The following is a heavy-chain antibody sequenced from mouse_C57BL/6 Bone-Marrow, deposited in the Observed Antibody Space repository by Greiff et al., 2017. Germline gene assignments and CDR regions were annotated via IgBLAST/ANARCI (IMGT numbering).Heavy chain of an antibody. CDR2: IYPGDGDT. D-gene: IGHD3-3*01. CDR3: ARGTGHWYCDV. J-gene: IGHJ1*03. Sequence: QVQLQQSGPELVKPGASVKISCKASGYAFSSSWMNWVKQRPGKGLEWIGRIYPGDGDTNYNGKFKGKATVTADKSSSTAYMQLSSLTSEDSAVYFCARGTGHWYCDVWGTGTTVTVSS. CDR1: GYAFSSSW. V-gene: IGHV1-82*01.